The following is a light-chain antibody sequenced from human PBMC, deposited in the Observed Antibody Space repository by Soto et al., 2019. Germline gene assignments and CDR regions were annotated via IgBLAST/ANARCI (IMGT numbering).Light chain of an antibody. CDR2: EVS. CDR3: SSYTRSSTHV. Sequence: QSVLTQPPSASGSPGQSVTISCTGTSSDVGGYNYVSWYQQHPGKVPKLMIYEVSHRPSGVSNRFSGSKSGNTASLTISGLQAEDEADYYCSSYTRSSTHVFGTGTKVTVL. CDR1: SSDVGGYNY. V-gene: IGLV2-14*01. J-gene: IGLJ1*01.